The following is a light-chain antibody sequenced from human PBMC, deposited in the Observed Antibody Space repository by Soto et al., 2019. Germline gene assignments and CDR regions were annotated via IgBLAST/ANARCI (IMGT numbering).Light chain of an antibody. CDR2: GAS. J-gene: IGKJ1*01. Sequence: EIVLTQSPGTLSLSPGERATLSCRASQSVSNNYLAWYQQKPGQAPRLLIYGASGRAPGVPDRFSGSGSGTDLILTISRLEPEDFVVYYCQQYGSSPRTFGQGTKVEIK. V-gene: IGKV3-20*01. CDR3: QQYGSSPRT. CDR1: QSVSNNY.